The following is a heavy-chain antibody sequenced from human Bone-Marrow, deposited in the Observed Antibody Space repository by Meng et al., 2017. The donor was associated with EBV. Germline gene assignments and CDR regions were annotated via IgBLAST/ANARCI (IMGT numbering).Heavy chain of an antibody. CDR3: ARGCSGGSCSPFDY. V-gene: IGHV4-34*01. J-gene: IGHJ4*02. CDR2: INHSGST. CDR1: GGSFSGYY. D-gene: IGHD2-15*01. Sequence: QWGEGLFDPSETRSLPCAVYGGSFSGYYWSWIRQPPGKGLEWIGEINHSGSTNYNPSLKSRVTISVDTSKTQFSLKLSSVTAADTAVYYCARGCSGGSCSPFDYWGQGTLVTVSS.